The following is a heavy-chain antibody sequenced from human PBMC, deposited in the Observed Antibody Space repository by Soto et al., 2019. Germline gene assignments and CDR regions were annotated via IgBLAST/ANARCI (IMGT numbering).Heavy chain of an antibody. J-gene: IGHJ5*02. CDR3: ARVVGAPANWFDP. Sequence: SETLSLTCTVSGASIRGEYWSWIRQPPGRGLEWMGFIYYDGETTHNPSLKSRVTMSVDTSKNQFSLKLTSVTAADTAVYFCARVVGAPANWFDPWGQGTLVTVSS. D-gene: IGHD1-26*01. V-gene: IGHV4-59*01. CDR2: IYYDGET. CDR1: GASIRGEY.